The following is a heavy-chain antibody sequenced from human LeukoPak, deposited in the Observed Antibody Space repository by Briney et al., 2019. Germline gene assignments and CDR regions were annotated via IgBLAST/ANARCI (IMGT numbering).Heavy chain of an antibody. CDR1: GFTFSSYS. D-gene: IGHD3-16*02. J-gene: IGHJ4*02. V-gene: IGHV3-48*04. CDR3: ARDTVWGSYRTIFDF. Sequence: PGGSLRLSCAASGFTFSSYSMNWVRQAPGKGLEWVSYISSSGRTIYYADSVEGRFTMSRDNAKNSLYLQMNSLRAEDTAVYYCARDTVWGSYRTIFDFWGQGALVTVSS. CDR2: ISSSGRTI.